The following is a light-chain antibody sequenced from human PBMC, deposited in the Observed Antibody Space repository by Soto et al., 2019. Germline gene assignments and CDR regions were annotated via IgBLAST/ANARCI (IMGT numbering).Light chain of an antibody. CDR2: DAS. CDR1: HAPGFF. Sequence: DIQVTQSPSTLSASVGDRVTITCRASHAPGFFLAWFQQKPGKAPKLLIYDASNLQTGVPRRFSGSRAGTEFTLTISGLQPDDYASYFCLQYDSYPYSFGQGTKVDIK. J-gene: IGKJ2*01. V-gene: IGKV1-5*01. CDR3: LQYDSYPYS.